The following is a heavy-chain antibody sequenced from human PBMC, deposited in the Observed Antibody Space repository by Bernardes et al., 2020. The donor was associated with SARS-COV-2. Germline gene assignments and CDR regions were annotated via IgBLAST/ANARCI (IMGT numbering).Heavy chain of an antibody. J-gene: IGHJ5*02. CDR1: GYSFTDYY. CDR2: INANSGAT. V-gene: IGHV1-2*02. Sequence: ASVKVSCKASGYSFTDYYMHWVRQAPGQGLEWVGCINANSGATHYARKFQDRVTMTRDTSITTAYMELSRLRSDDTAVYFCAREPLTSENWFDPWGQGTLIMVSS. CDR3: AREPLTSENWFDP. D-gene: IGHD2-21*02.